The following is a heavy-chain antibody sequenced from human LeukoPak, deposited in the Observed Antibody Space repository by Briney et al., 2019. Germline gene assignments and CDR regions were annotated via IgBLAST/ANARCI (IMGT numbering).Heavy chain of an antibody. J-gene: IGHJ4*02. V-gene: IGHV3-21*01. Sequence: GGSLRLSXAASGFTFSSYSMNWVRQAPGKGLEWVSSISSSSSYIYYADSVKGRFTISRDNAKNSLYLQMNSLRAEDTAVYYCARAGSSSGPYYFDYWGQGTLVTVSS. CDR2: ISSSSSYI. CDR1: GFTFSSYS. CDR3: ARAGSSSGPYYFDY. D-gene: IGHD6-19*01.